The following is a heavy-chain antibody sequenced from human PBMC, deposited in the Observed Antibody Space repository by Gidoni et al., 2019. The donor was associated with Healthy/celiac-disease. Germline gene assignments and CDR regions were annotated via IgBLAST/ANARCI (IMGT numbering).Heavy chain of an antibody. Sequence: QLQLQESGPGLVKPSETLSPTCTVPGGSISSSSYYWGWIRQPPGKGLEWIGRIYYSGSTYYNPSLKSRVTISVDTSKNQFSLKLSSVTAADTAVYYCARHIYGVVPAAIDYGMDVWGQGTTVTVSS. CDR1: GGSISSSSYY. J-gene: IGHJ6*02. CDR3: ARHIYGVVPAAIDYGMDV. D-gene: IGHD2-2*01. V-gene: IGHV4-39*01. CDR2: IYYSGST.